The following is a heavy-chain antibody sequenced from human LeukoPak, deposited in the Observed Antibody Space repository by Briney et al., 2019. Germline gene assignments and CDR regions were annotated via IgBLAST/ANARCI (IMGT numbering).Heavy chain of an antibody. D-gene: IGHD3-10*01. J-gene: IGHJ6*02. V-gene: IGHV1-8*01. Sequence: ASVKVSCKASGYTFTSYDINWVRQATGQGLEWMGWMNPNSGNTGYAQKFQGRVTMTRNTSISTAYMELSSLRSEDTAVYYCAREPRTGYYYGPYGMDVWGQGTTVTVSS. CDR2: MNPNSGNT. CDR1: GYTFTSYD. CDR3: AREPRTGYYYGPYGMDV.